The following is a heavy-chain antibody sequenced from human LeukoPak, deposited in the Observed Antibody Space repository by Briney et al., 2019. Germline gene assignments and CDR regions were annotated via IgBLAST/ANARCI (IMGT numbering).Heavy chain of an antibody. V-gene: IGHV1-69*04. CDR2: IIPIIGIR. CDR3: ARDDYGGRPLEY. J-gene: IGHJ4*02. D-gene: IGHD4/OR15-4a*01. CDR1: GGTFSSYA. Sequence: SVKVSCKASGGTFSSYAISWVRQAPGQGLEWMGRIIPIIGIRNYEQKFQDRVTITADESTRTIYMDLRGLRSEDTAIYYCARDDYGGRPLEYWGQGTLVTVSS.